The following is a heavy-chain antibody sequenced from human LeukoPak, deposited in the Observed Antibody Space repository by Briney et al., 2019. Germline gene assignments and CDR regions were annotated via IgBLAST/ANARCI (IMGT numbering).Heavy chain of an antibody. Sequence: ASVKVSCKASGYTFTSYGISWVRQAPGQGLEWMGWISAYNGNTNYAQKLQGRVTMTTDTSTSTAYMELRSLRSDDTAVYYCARDPRPKVSSPPNFDYWGQGTLVTVSP. V-gene: IGHV1-18*01. J-gene: IGHJ4*02. CDR2: ISAYNGNT. D-gene: IGHD2-2*01. CDR1: GYTFTSYG. CDR3: ARDPRPKVSSPPNFDY.